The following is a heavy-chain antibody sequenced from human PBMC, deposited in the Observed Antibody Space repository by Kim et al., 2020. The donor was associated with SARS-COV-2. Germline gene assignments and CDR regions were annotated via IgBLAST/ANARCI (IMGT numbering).Heavy chain of an antibody. CDR2: ISYDGSNK. V-gene: IGHV3-30-3*01. Sequence: GGSLRLSCAASGFTFSSYAMHWVRQAPGKGLEWVAVISYDGSNKYYADSVKGRFTISRDNSKNTLYLQMNSLRAEDTAVYYCARDGGRPSIAMVRGVIVYWFDPWGQGTLVTVSS. D-gene: IGHD3-10*01. J-gene: IGHJ5*02. CDR3: ARDGGRPSIAMVRGVIVYWFDP. CDR1: GFTFSSYA.